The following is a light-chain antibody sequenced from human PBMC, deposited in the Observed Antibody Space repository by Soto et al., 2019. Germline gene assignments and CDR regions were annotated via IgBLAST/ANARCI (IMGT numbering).Light chain of an antibody. Sequence: EIVLTQSPGTLSLSPGERATRSCRASQSVTSSFLAWFQQKPGQAPRLLIYGASSRATGIPDRFSGSGSGTDFTLTISRLEPEDFAVYYCQQYSNSPLTFGQGTRLEIK. CDR2: GAS. J-gene: IGKJ5*01. CDR1: QSVTSSF. CDR3: QQYSNSPLT. V-gene: IGKV3-20*01.